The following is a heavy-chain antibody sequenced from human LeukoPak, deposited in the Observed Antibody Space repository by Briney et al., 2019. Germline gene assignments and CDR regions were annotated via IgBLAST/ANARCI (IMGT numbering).Heavy chain of an antibody. Sequence: VASVKVSCKASGYTFTRHYIQWVRQAPGQGLEWMGIINPSGGSTSYAQKFQGRVTPTRDTSTSTVYMELSSLRSEDTAVYYCARERGVAVAGEGVDPWGQGTLVTVSS. V-gene: IGHV1-46*01. CDR1: GYTFTRHY. CDR3: ARERGVAVAGEGVDP. D-gene: IGHD6-19*01. CDR2: INPSGGST. J-gene: IGHJ5*02.